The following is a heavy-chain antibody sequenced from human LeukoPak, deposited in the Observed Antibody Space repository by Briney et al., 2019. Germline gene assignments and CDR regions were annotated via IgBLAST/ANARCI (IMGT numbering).Heavy chain of an antibody. CDR2: IYYSGST. J-gene: IGHJ6*03. CDR3: ARGDPNCSSTSCPSGYYYYYMDV. D-gene: IGHD2-2*01. CDR1: GGSISSGDYY. V-gene: IGHV4-30-4*08. Sequence: SETLSLTCTVSGGSISSGDYYWSWIRQPPGKGLEWSGYIYYSGSTYYNPSLKSRVTISVDTSKNQFSLKLSSVTAADTAVYHCARGDPNCSSTSCPSGYYYYYMDVWGKGTTVTVSS.